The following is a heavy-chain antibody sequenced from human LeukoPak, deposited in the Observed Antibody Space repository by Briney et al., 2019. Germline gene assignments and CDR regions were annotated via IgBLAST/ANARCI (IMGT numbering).Heavy chain of an antibody. CDR2: IYTSGST. Sequence: PSETLSLTCTVSGGPITSGSYFWTWVRQPAGTRLEWIGRIYTSGSTHYSPSFKSRVTTSLDTSKNQFSLRLSYVTAADTALYYCARDSGTLKDALDIWGQGTMVTVSS. CDR1: GGPITSGSYF. V-gene: IGHV4-61*02. D-gene: IGHD3-10*01. J-gene: IGHJ3*02. CDR3: ARDSGTLKDALDI.